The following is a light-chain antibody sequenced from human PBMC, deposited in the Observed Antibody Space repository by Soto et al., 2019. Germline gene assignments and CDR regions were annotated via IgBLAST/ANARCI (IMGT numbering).Light chain of an antibody. J-gene: IGKJ2*01. V-gene: IGKV3D-15*01. Sequence: EIVMTQSPATLSVSPGDRVTLSCRASESVSRNLAWYQWKPGHSPRLLIYGASSRAAGIPGRFSGSGSGTEFTLTISSLQPGDFVFFYCQQYNSWPIFGQGTKLQIK. CDR3: QQYNSWPI. CDR2: GAS. CDR1: ESVSRN.